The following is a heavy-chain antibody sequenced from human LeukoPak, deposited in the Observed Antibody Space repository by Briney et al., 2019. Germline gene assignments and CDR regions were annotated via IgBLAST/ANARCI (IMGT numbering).Heavy chain of an antibody. V-gene: IGHV4-39*01. Sequence: PSEILSLTCTVSGGSISSSSYYWAWIRQPPGKGLEWIGSIYYTGTTYYNPSLKSRVTISVDTSNNQFSLNLSSLTAADTAVYYCVCTGYRSSWRIDYWGQGTLVTVSS. CDR3: VCTGYRSSWRIDY. D-gene: IGHD6-13*01. CDR2: IYYTGTT. J-gene: IGHJ4*02. CDR1: GGSISSSSYY.